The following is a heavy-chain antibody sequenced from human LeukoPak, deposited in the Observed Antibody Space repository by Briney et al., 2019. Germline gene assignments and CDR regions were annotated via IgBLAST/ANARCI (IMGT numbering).Heavy chain of an antibody. J-gene: IGHJ4*02. CDR2: ISAYNGNT. D-gene: IGHD1/OR15-1a*01. CDR3: ATRGQGAYFDY. CDR1: GYTFTSYG. V-gene: IGHV1-18*01. Sequence: ASVKVSCKASGYTFTSYGISWVRQAPGQGLEWMGWISAYNGNTNYAQKLQGRVTTTEDTSTDTAYMELSSLRSEDTAVYYCATRGQGAYFDYWGQGTLVTVSS.